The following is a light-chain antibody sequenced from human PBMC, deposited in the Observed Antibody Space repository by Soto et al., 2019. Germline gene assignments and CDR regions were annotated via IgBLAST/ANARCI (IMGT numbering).Light chain of an antibody. CDR3: AAWDGSLNGVV. Sequence: QSVLTQPPSASGTPGQRVTIPCSGSSSNIGSHTVNWYQQLPGTAPNLLVYSSNQRPSGVPDRFSCSTSGTSASLAISGLQSEDEADYYCAAWDGSLNGVVFGGGTKVTVL. CDR2: SSN. J-gene: IGLJ2*01. CDR1: SSNIGSHT. V-gene: IGLV1-44*01.